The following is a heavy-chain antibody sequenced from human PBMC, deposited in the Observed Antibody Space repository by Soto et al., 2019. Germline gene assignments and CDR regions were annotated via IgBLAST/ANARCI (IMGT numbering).Heavy chain of an antibody. Sequence: SVKVSCKASGGTFSSYTISCVRQAPGQGLEWMGRIIPILGIANYAQKFQGRVTITADKSTSTAYMELSSLRSEDTAVYYCARGGGNPMYFDLWGRGTLVTVSS. D-gene: IGHD2-15*01. CDR3: ARGGGNPMYFDL. CDR1: GGTFSSYT. J-gene: IGHJ2*01. CDR2: IIPILGIA. V-gene: IGHV1-69*02.